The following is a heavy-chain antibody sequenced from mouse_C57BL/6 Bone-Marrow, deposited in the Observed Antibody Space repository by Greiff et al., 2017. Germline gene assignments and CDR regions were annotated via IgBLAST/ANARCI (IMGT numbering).Heavy chain of an antibody. V-gene: IGHV5-4*01. J-gene: IGHJ4*01. CDR3: ARVGDGYFLYAMDY. CDR2: ISDGGSYT. Sequence: EVQLVESGGGLVKPGGSLKLSCAASGFTFSSYAMSWVRQTPEKRLEWVATISDGGSYTYYPDNVKGRFTISRDNAKNNLYLQMSHLKSEDTAMYYCARVGDGYFLYAMDYWGQGTSVTVSS. D-gene: IGHD2-3*01. CDR1: GFTFSSYA.